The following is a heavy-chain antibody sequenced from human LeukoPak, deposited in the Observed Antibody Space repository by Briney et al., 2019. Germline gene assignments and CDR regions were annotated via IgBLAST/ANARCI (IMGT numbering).Heavy chain of an antibody. CDR3: ARVTEMATIFDY. Sequence: ALVKVSCKASGYTFTTYDINCVRQAPGQGLEWMGIINPSGGSTSYAQKFQGRVTMTRDTSTSTVYMELSSLRSEDTAVYYCARVTEMATIFDYWGQGTLVTVSS. CDR2: INPSGGST. D-gene: IGHD5-24*01. CDR1: GYTFTTYD. V-gene: IGHV1-46*01. J-gene: IGHJ4*02.